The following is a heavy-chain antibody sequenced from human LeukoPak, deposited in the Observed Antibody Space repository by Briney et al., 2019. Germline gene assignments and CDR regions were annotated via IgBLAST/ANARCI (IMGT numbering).Heavy chain of an antibody. Sequence: SETLSPTCTVSGGSISSYYWSWIRQPPGKGLEWIGYIYYSGSTNYNPSLKSRVTISVDTSKNQFSLKLSSVTAADTAVYYCARARRDGYNLRGFVDYWGQGTLVTVSS. V-gene: IGHV4-59*01. CDR2: IYYSGST. D-gene: IGHD5-24*01. CDR3: ARARRDGYNLRGFVDY. CDR1: GGSISSYY. J-gene: IGHJ4*02.